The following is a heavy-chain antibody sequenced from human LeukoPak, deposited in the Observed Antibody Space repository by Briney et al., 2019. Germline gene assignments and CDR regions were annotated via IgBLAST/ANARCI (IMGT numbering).Heavy chain of an antibody. CDR1: RFTFSGYA. CDR2: IDASGVNT. J-gene: IGHJ5*02. Sequence: PGGSLRLSCAASRFTFSGYAMYWVRQAPGKGLEWVSCIDASGVNTYYADSVKGRFTISGDNSRNTLYLQMNSLRAEDTAVYYCAKGSGSGWYGWFDPWGQGTLVTVSS. D-gene: IGHD6-19*01. V-gene: IGHV3-23*01. CDR3: AKGSGSGWYGWFDP.